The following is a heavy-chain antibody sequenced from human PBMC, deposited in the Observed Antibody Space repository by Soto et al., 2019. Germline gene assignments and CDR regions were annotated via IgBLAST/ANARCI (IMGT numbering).Heavy chain of an antibody. CDR1: GFTVSSNY. V-gene: IGHV3-53*01. CDR3: AREGAYYYYGMDV. J-gene: IGHJ6*02. Sequence: GGSLRLSCAASGFTVSSNYMSWVRQAPGEGLEWVSVIYSGGSTYYADSVKGRFTISRDNSKNTLYLQMNSLRAEDTAVYYCAREGAYYYYGMDVWGQGTTVTVSS. CDR2: IYSGGST.